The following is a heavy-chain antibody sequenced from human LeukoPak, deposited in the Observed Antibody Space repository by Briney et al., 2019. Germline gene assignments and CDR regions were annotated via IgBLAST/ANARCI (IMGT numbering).Heavy chain of an antibody. D-gene: IGHD6-13*01. V-gene: IGHV3-48*03. CDR2: ISSSGSTI. CDR1: GFTFSSYE. Sequence: GGSLRLSCAASGFTFSSYEMNWVRQAPGKGLEWVSYISSSGSTIYYAHSVKGRFTISRDKAKNSLYLQMNSLRAEDTAVYYCARAIAAAGMDYWGQGTLVTVSS. CDR3: ARAIAAAGMDY. J-gene: IGHJ4*02.